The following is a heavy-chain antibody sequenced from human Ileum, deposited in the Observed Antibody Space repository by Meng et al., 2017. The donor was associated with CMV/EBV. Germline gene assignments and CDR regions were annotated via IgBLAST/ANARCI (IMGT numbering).Heavy chain of an antibody. J-gene: IGHJ4*02. CDR2: IKQDGSEK. CDR3: ARDRDGNYQYFDY. V-gene: IGHV3-7*01. CDR1: GFTFSSYW. Sequence: LSLTCAASGFTFSSYWMSWVRQAPGKGLEWVANIKQDGSEKYYVDSVKGRFTISRDNAKNSLYVQMNSLRAEDTAVYYCARDRDGNYQYFDYWGQGMLVTVSS. D-gene: IGHD1-7*01.